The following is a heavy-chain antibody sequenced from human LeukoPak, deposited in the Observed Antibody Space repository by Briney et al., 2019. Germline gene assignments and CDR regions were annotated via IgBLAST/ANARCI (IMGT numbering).Heavy chain of an antibody. D-gene: IGHD6-13*01. CDR2: ITSSGSSI. CDR3: ARPGYSSSCSAFDI. CDR1: GFTFSAYD. Sequence: GGSLRLSCAASGFTFSAYDMNWVRQAPGKGLEWVSHITSSGSSIYYADSVKGRFTISRDNAKNSLYLQMNSLRAEDTAVYYCARPGYSSSCSAFDIWGQGTMVTVSS. V-gene: IGHV3-48*03. J-gene: IGHJ3*02.